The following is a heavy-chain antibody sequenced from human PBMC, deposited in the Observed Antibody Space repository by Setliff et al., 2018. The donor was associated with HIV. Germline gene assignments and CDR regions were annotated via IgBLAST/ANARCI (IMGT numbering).Heavy chain of an antibody. CDR1: GGSFNGYY. CDR2: INHSGST. J-gene: IGHJ4*02. CDR3: ARQGNYYGSQKDC. Sequence: SETLSLTCAVYGGSFNGYYWSWIRQPPGKGLEWIGEINHSGSTYYNPSLKSRVTISVDTSKNQFSLKLSSVTAADTAVYYCARQGNYYGSQKDCWGQGTLVTVSS. V-gene: IGHV4-34*01. D-gene: IGHD3-10*01.